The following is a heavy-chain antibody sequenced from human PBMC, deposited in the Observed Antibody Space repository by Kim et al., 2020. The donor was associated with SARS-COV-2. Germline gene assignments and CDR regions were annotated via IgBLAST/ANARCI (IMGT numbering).Heavy chain of an antibody. Sequence: ASVKVSCKASGYTFTSYYMHWVRQAPGQGLEWMGIINPSGGSTSYAQKFQGRVTMTRDTSTSTVYMELSSLRSEDTAVYYCARTYYDILTGSYYFDYWGQGTLVTVSS. J-gene: IGHJ4*02. CDR3: ARTYYDILTGSYYFDY. D-gene: IGHD3-9*01. CDR1: GYTFTSYY. V-gene: IGHV1-46*01. CDR2: INPSGGST.